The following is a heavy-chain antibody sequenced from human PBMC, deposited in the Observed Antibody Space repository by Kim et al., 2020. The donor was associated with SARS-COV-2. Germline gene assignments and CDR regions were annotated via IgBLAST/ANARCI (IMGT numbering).Heavy chain of an antibody. V-gene: IGHV3-30*18. CDR1: GFTFSSYG. D-gene: IGHD3-10*01. CDR3: AKEYYYGSGSYYSVFDY. CDR2: ISYDGSNK. J-gene: IGHJ4*02. Sequence: GGSLRLSCAASGFTFSSYGMHWVRQAPGKGLEWVAVISYDGSNKYYADSVKGRFTISRDNSKNTLYLQMNSLRAEDTAVYYCAKEYYYGSGSYYSVFDYWGQGTLVTVSS.